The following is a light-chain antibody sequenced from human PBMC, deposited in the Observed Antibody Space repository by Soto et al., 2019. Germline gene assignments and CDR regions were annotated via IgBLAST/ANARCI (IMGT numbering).Light chain of an antibody. CDR2: GAS. Sequence: DIVLTQSPGTLSLSPGERATLSCRASQTLNNMNLARYRQKPGQAPRLLIYGASNRATGTPDRFSGSGSGTDFTLTISAPEPEDFAVYYCQGYGDSPPAFTFGQGTKLQIK. V-gene: IGKV3-20*01. CDR3: QGYGDSPPAFT. CDR1: QTLNNMN. J-gene: IGKJ2*01.